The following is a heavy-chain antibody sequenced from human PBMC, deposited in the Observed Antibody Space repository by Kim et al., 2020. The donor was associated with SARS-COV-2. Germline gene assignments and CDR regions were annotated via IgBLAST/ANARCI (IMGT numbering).Heavy chain of an antibody. CDR1: GGSISSGGYY. Sequence: SETLSLTCTVSGGSISSGGYYWSWIRQHPGKGLEWIGYIYYSGSTYYNPSLKSRVTISVDTSKNQFSLKLSSVTAADTAVYYCARDVLLWFGEGLGGMDVWGQGTTVTVSS. D-gene: IGHD3-10*01. V-gene: IGHV4-31*03. J-gene: IGHJ6*02. CDR2: IYYSGST. CDR3: ARDVLLWFGEGLGGMDV.